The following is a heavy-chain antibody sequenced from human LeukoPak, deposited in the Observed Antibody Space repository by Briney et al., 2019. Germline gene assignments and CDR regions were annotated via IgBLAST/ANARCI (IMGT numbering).Heavy chain of an antibody. CDR3: ARGISGSGSYGHFDY. CDR2: INHSGSA. CDR1: DGSFSGYY. Sequence: SETLSLTCAVYDGSFSGYYCSWIRQPPGKGLEWIGEINHSGSANYNPSLKSRVTILLDTSKNQFSLRLSSVTAADTAIYYCARGISGSGSYGHFDYWGQGILVTVSS. J-gene: IGHJ4*02. V-gene: IGHV4-34*01. D-gene: IGHD1-26*01.